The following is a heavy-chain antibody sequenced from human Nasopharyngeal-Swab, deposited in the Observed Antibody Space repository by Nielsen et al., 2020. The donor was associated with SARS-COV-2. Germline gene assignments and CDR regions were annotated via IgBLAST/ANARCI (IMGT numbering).Heavy chain of an antibody. V-gene: IGHV3-30*03. CDR3: ARDANEVITVAGPYYYGMDV. D-gene: IGHD6-19*01. J-gene: IGHJ6*02. CDR2: ISYEGSIR. Sequence: GGSLRLSCAASGFTFNYFGMHWVRQAPGKGLEWVAFISYEGSIRNYIDSVKGRFTISRDNAKNSLYLQMNSLRAEDTAVYYCARDANEVITVAGPYYYGMDVWGQGTTVTVSS. CDR1: GFTFNYFG.